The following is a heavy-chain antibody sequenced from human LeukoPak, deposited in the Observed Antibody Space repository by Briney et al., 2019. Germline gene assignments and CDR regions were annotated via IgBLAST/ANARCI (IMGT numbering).Heavy chain of an antibody. J-gene: IGHJ3*01. CDR2: IHSSTIYK. V-gene: IGHV3-21*01. CDR1: GFTFSSYN. D-gene: IGHD1-20*01. Sequence: GGPLRLSCAASGFTFSSYNMQWVRQPPGKGLEWVSCIHSSTIYKYFADSLKGRFIISRDNTKNSLYLQMNGLRAEDTAVYYCARAANNSDAFDVWGQGTMVTVSS. CDR3: ARAANNSDAFDV.